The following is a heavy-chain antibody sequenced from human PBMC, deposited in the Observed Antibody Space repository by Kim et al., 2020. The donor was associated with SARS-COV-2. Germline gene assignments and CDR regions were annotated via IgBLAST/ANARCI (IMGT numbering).Heavy chain of an antibody. CDR1: GFTFSNYG. CDR3: ARGVVIGSSDRWYEFDT. D-gene: IGHD6-13*01. Sequence: GGSLRLSCAASGFTFSNYGMHWVRQAPGKGLEWVALIWSAGSKTYYADSVKGRFTISRDNSKNTLSLQMNTLRVEDTAVYYCARGVVIGSSDRWYEFDTWGQGTLVTVSS. V-gene: IGHV3-33*01. J-gene: IGHJ4*02. CDR2: IWSAGSKT.